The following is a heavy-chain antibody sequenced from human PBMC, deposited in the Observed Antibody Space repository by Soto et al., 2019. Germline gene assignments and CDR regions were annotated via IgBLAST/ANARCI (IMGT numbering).Heavy chain of an antibody. Sequence: PGGSLGLSCAASGFTFSSYAMSWVRQAPGKGLEWVSAISGSGGSTYYADSVKGRFTISRDNSKNTLYLQMNSLRAEYTAVYYCAKLIVATSKRPLFDYWGQGTLVTVSS. CDR2: ISGSGGST. V-gene: IGHV3-23*01. D-gene: IGHD5-12*01. J-gene: IGHJ4*02. CDR3: AKLIVATSKRPLFDY. CDR1: GFTFSSYA.